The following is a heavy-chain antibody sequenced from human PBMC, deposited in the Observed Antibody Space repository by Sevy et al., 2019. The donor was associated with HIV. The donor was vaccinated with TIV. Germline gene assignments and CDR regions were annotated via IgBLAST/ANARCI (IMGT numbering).Heavy chain of an antibody. CDR3: ATSRSGYFDSSGYYIY. CDR1: GYSFTSHW. CDR2: IYPEDSET. D-gene: IGHD3-22*01. J-gene: IGHJ4*02. Sequence: GESLKISCQGSGYSFTSHWIGWVRHMPGKGLELMGIIYPEDSETRYSPSFQGQVTFSADKSISTAYLQWSSLKASDTAMYYCATSRSGYFDSSGYYIYWGQGTLVTVSS. V-gene: IGHV5-51*01.